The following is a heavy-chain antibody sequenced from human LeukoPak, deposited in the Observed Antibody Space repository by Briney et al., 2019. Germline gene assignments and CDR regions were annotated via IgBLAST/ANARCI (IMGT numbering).Heavy chain of an antibody. CDR2: INPNSGCA. D-gene: IGHD3-22*01. CDR1: GDTFTGYY. CDR3: ARDSGMDYYDSSGYYYVLLRN. J-gene: IGHJ4*02. V-gene: IGHV1-2*02. Sequence: ASVKVSCKASGDTFTGYYMHWVRQAPGQELEWMGWINPNSGCANYTQKFQGRVTMTRDTSISTAYVELSRLRSDDTAVYYCARDSGMDYYDSSGYYYVLLRNWGQGTLITVSS.